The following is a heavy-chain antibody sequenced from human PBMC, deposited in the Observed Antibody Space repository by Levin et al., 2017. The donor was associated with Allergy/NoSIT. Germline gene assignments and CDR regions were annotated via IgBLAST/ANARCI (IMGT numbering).Heavy chain of an antibody. V-gene: IGHV3-7*01. CDR3: ARAGAVGTVDY. CDR2: INEDGREK. D-gene: IGHD6-13*01. J-gene: IGHJ4*02. Sequence: GGSLRLSCAASGFTFSSYWMSWVRQGPGNGLEWVANINEDGREKYHVDSVKGRFTISRDNAKNSLYLQMNSLRVEDTAVYYCARAGAVGTVDYWGQGTLVTVSS. CDR1: GFTFSSYW.